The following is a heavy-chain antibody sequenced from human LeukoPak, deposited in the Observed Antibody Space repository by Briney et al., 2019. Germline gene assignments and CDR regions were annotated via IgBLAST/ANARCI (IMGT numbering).Heavy chain of an antibody. CDR2: IYYSGST. V-gene: IGHV4-39*01. D-gene: IGHD5-18*01. CDR1: GGSISSSSYY. Sequence: SETLSLTCTVSGGSISSSSYYWGWIRQPPGKGLEWIGSIYYSGSTYYNPSLKSRVTISVDTSKNQFSLKLSSVTAADTAVYYCASRPTDVDTAIYAFDIWGQGTMVTVSS. CDR3: ASRPTDVDTAIYAFDI. J-gene: IGHJ3*02.